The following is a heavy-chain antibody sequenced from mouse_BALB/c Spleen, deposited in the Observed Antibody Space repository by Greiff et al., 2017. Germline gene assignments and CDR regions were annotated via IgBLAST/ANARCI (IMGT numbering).Heavy chain of an antibody. CDR2: ISSGGGST. V-gene: IGHV5-12-1*01. Sequence: EVQLVESGGGLVKPGGSLKLSCAASGFAFSSYDMSWVRQTPEKRLEWVAYISSGGGSTYYPDTVKGRFTISRDNAKNTLYLQMSSLKSEDTAMYYCASHYYGDWYFDVWGAGTTVTVSS. J-gene: IGHJ1*01. CDR3: ASHYYGDWYFDV. D-gene: IGHD1-2*01. CDR1: GFAFSSYD.